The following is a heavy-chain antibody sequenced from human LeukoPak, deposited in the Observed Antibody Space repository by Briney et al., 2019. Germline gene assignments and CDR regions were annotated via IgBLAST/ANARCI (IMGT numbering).Heavy chain of an antibody. V-gene: IGHV4-38-2*02. CDR2: IYHTGSA. Sequence: SETLSLTCTVSGYSISNGYFWGWIRQPPGKGLEWIGNIYHTGSAYYNPSLESRVTISVDTTKNQFSLRLSSVTAADTAVYYCWGPSYYYDSSGLTDDWGQGTLVTVSS. D-gene: IGHD3-22*01. CDR3: WGPSYYYDSSGLTDD. CDR1: GYSISNGYF. J-gene: IGHJ4*02.